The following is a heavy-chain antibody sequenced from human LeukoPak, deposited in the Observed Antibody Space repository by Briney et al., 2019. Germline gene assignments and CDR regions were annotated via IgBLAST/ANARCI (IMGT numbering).Heavy chain of an antibody. Sequence: PGGSRRLSCAASGLTFSSYWMSWVRQAPGKGLGWVANIEQDGSEKYYVDSVKGRFTISRDNAKNSLYLQMNSLRAEDTAVYYCARDQKKSGSYFHYWGQGTLVTVSS. J-gene: IGHJ4*02. CDR2: IEQDGSEK. D-gene: IGHD1-26*01. V-gene: IGHV3-7*01. CDR1: GLTFSSYW. CDR3: ARDQKKSGSYFHY.